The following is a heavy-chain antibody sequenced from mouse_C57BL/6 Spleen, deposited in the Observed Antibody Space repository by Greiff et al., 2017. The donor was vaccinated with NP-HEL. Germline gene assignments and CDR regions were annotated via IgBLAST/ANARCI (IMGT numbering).Heavy chain of an antibody. D-gene: IGHD1-1*01. V-gene: IGHV5-16*01. Sequence: EVHLVESEGGLVQPGGSMKLSCTASGFTFSDSYMAWVRQVPEKGLEWVANINYDGSSTYYLDSLKSRFIISRDNAKNILYLQMSSLKSEDTATYYCARVSYYGSSSYAMDYWGQGTSVTVSS. CDR2: INYDGSST. CDR3: ARVSYYGSSSYAMDY. J-gene: IGHJ4*01. CDR1: GFTFSDSY.